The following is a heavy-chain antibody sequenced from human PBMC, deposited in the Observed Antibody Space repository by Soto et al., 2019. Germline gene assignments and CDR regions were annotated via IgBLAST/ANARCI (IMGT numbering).Heavy chain of an antibody. Sequence: GASVKVSCKASGYTFTGYYMHWVRQAPGQGLEWMGWINPNSDVTNYAQKFQGRVTMTRDTSISTAYMELSRLRSDDTAVYYCARDNLANRGGIPVAGTYWGQGTLVTVYS. D-gene: IGHD6-19*01. CDR1: GYTFTGYY. CDR2: INPNSDVT. J-gene: IGHJ4*02. V-gene: IGHV1-2*02. CDR3: ARDNLANRGGIPVAGTY.